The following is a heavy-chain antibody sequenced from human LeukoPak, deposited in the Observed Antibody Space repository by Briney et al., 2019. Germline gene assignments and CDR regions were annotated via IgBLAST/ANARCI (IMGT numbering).Heavy chain of an antibody. CDR1: GGTFSSYA. J-gene: IGHJ3*02. CDR3: ARDLNWNYWGAFDI. V-gene: IGHV1-69*05. Sequence: SVKVSCKASGGTFSSYAISWVRQAPGQGLEWMGGIIPIFGTANYAQKFQGRATITTDKSTSTAYMELSSLRSEDTAVYYCARDLNWNYWGAFDIWGQGTMVTVSS. D-gene: IGHD1-7*01. CDR2: IIPIFGTA.